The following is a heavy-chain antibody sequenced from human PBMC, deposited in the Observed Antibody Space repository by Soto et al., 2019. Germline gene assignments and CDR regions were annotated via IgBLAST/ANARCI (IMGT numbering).Heavy chain of an antibody. CDR3: AKDGIPVAAPFDC. D-gene: IGHD6-19*01. CDR1: GFVFSGYA. Sequence: EVRLLESGGGLVQPGGSLRLSCAASGFVFSGYAMSWVRQAPGKGLEWVSTISASGGSTYYGDSVKGRFTISRDNSKDTLFLQVNSLRAEDTAVYYCAKDGIPVAAPFDCWGQGTLVTVSS. CDR2: ISASGGST. V-gene: IGHV3-23*01. J-gene: IGHJ4*02.